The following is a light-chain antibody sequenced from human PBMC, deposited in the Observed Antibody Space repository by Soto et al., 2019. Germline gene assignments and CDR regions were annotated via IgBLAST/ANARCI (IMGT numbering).Light chain of an antibody. V-gene: IGLV1-40*01. CDR1: TSNIGAGYD. CDR2: GNT. CDR3: QYYDNTLSCPLYV. J-gene: IGLJ1*01. Sequence: QSVLTQPPSVSGALGQRVTISCTGITSNIGAGYDVHWYQLLPGRAPKLLIYGNTNRPSGVPDRFSGSKSATSASLAITGLQAEDEAIYYCQYYDNTLSCPLYVFGTGTKFAVL.